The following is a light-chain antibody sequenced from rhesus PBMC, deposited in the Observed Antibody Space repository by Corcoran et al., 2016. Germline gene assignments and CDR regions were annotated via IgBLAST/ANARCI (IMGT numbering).Light chain of an antibody. Sequence: DIQMTQSPSSLSASVGDRVTITCRASQVINNNLAWYQQKPGQAPKLLIYAASTLESGVPSRFSGSGSGTDFTLTISSLQPEACATYYCQQHKTYPPTFGPGTKLDIK. CDR1: QVINNN. CDR2: AAS. V-gene: IGKV1S17*01. J-gene: IGKJ3*01. CDR3: QQHKTYPPT.